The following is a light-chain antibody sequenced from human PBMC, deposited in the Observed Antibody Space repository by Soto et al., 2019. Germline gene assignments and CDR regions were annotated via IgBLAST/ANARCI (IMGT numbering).Light chain of an antibody. Sequence: QSALTQPASVSGSLGQSITISCTGTSSDVGGYNYVSWYQQHPGKAPKLMIYEVSNRPSGVSNRFSGSKSGNTASLTISGLQAEDEADYYCSSYTSSSTLYVFGTGTNLTVL. CDR2: EVS. CDR3: SSYTSSSTLYV. V-gene: IGLV2-14*01. J-gene: IGLJ1*01. CDR1: SSDVGGYNY.